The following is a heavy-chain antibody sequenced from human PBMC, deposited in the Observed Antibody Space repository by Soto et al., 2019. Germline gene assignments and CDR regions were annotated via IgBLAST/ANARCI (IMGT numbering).Heavy chain of an antibody. J-gene: IGHJ3*02. CDR2: INAGNGNT. Sequence: ASVKVSCKASGYTFTSYAMHWVRQAPGQRLEWMGWINAGNGNTKYSQKFQGRVTITRDTSASTAYMELSSLRSKDTAVYYCARPGKLDVRGAFDIWGQGTMVTVSS. D-gene: IGHD3-10*01. CDR1: GYTFTSYA. V-gene: IGHV1-3*01. CDR3: ARPGKLDVRGAFDI.